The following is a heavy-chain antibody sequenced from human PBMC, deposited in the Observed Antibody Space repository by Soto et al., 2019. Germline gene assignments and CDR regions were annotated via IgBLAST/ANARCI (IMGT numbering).Heavy chain of an antibody. Sequence: QVQLQQWGAGLLKPSETLSLTCAVYGGSFSGYYWSWIRQPPGKGLEWIGEINHSGSTNYNPSLKSRVTISVDTSKNQFSLKLGSVTAADTAVYYCARPSVQSWFDPWGQGTLVTVSS. CDR2: INHSGST. J-gene: IGHJ5*02. CDR1: GGSFSGYY. CDR3: ARPSVQSWFDP. V-gene: IGHV4-34*01.